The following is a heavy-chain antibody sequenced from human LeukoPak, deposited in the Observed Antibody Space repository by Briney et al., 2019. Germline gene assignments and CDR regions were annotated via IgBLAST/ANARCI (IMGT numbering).Heavy chain of an antibody. J-gene: IGHJ4*02. CDR3: ARAVGIVVVAVATLDY. CDR1: GHTFTNNY. Sequence: ASVKVSCKASGHTFTNNYMHWVRQAPGQGLEWMGIVNPSGGSTNYAQKFQGRVTMTRDTSTSTVYMELSSLRSEDTAVYYCARAVGIVVVAVATLDYWGQGTLVTVSS. CDR2: VNPSGGST. V-gene: IGHV1-46*01. D-gene: IGHD2-15*01.